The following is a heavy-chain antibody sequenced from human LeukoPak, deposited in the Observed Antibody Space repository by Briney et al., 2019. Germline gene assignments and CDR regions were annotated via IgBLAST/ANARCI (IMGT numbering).Heavy chain of an antibody. V-gene: IGHV3-21*06. CDR3: ATETNGRHYDY. CDR1: GLTFSTSG. J-gene: IGHJ4*02. D-gene: IGHD1-14*01. Sequence: AGGSLRLSCTASGLTFSTSGFIWVRQAPGKGLEWVASIGPTGSDRYHADSIKGRFTISRDNANNFLYLQMNSLRAEDTAVYYCATETNGRHYDYWGQGTLLTVSS. CDR2: IGPTGSDR.